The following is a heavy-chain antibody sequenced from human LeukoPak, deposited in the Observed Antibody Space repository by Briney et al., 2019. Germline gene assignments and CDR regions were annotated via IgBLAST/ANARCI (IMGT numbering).Heavy chain of an antibody. V-gene: IGHV1-2*02. CDR2: INPNSGGT. J-gene: IGHJ4*02. Sequence: ASVKLSCKPSGYNFFGYYIHWERDAHGQGLEWMGRINPNSGGTNYAPRFQGRVTMSRDKYSNTVYMELNRLTFDDTAVYYCAKEGTSLDFDFGGLGSRVTVSS. CDR1: GYNFFGYY. D-gene: IGHD3-3*02. CDR3: AKEGTSLDFDF.